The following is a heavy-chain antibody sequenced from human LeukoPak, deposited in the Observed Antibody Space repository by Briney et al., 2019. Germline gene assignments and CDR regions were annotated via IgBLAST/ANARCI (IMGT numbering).Heavy chain of an antibody. D-gene: IGHD2-2*01. CDR3: ARDACNSPNCSIAGFDP. V-gene: IGHV3-66*01. CDR2: IYSGGST. CDR1: EFSVGSNY. Sequence: GGSLRLSCAASEFSVGSNYMTWVRQAPGKGLEWVSLIYSGGSTYYADSVKGRFTISRDNSKNTLYLQMNSLRAEDTAVYFCARDACNSPNCSIAGFDPWGQGTLVTVSS. J-gene: IGHJ5*02.